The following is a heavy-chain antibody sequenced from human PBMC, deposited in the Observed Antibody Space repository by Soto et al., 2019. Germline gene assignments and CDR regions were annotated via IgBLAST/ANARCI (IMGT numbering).Heavy chain of an antibody. CDR3: ARDHSLYFFDY. CDR1: GYTFTGDY. V-gene: IGHV1-2*02. Sequence: QVQLVQSGAEVKKPGASVKVSCKASGYTFTGDYIHWVRQAPGQGLEWMGWIHPNSGGTNYAQKFQGRVTMTRDSSISTAYMELSRLLSDDTAVYYCARDHSLYFFDYWGQGTLVTVSS. D-gene: IGHD5-18*01. J-gene: IGHJ4*02. CDR2: IHPNSGGT.